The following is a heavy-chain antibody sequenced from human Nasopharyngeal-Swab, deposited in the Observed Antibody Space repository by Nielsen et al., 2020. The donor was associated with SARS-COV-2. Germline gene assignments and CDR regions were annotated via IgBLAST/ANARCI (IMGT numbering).Heavy chain of an antibody. D-gene: IGHD6-13*01. J-gene: IGHJ6*03. CDR1: EFAFGSYW. CDR3: ARDGQQQPGHWYYYMDV. CDR2: IKHDGSET. V-gene: IGHV3-7*01. Sequence: GGSLRLSCAASEFAFGSYWMSWVLQAPGKGLEWVAHIKHDGSETYYVGSVEGRFTISRDDTKKSLFLQMHSLRPEDTAVYYCARDGQQQPGHWYYYMDVWGKGTTVTVSS.